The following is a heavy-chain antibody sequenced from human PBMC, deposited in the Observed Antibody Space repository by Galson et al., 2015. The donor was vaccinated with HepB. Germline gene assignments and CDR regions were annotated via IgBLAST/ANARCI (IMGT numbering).Heavy chain of an antibody. J-gene: IGHJ6*02. D-gene: IGHD2-2*01. Sequence: SVKVSCKASGGTFSSYAISWVRQAPGQGLEWMGGIIPIFGTANYAQKFQGRVTITADESTSTAYMELSSLRSEDTAVYYCARYCSSTSCYDYFYGMDVWGQGTTVTVSS. CDR1: GGTFSSYA. V-gene: IGHV1-69*13. CDR3: ARYCSSTSCYDYFYGMDV. CDR2: IIPIFGTA.